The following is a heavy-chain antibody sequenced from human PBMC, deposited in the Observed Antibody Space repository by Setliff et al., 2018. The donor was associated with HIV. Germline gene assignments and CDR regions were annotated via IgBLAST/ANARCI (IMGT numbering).Heavy chain of an antibody. CDR3: ARDRGGAAREYYLDY. D-gene: IGHD6-6*01. CDR1: GYTFTSYP. CDR2: INAGNGHT. V-gene: IGHV1-3*01. J-gene: IGHJ4*02. Sequence: ASVKVSCKASGYTFTSYPLHWVRQAPGQRLEWMGWINAGNGHTKYSQKFQDRVTITRDTSASTAYMELSSLRSEDTAVYYCARDRGGAAREYYLDYWGQGTLVTVSS.